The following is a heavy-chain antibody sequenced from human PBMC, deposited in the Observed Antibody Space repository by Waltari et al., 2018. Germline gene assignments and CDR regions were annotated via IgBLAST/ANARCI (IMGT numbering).Heavy chain of an antibody. CDR1: GFTFTDAW. J-gene: IGHJ4*02. CDR2: IKSKADGGTT. Sequence: EVHLVASGGGLVEPGGSLRLSCAASGFTFTDAWLRWVRQAPGKGLECVGRIKSKADGGTTDYVAPVKGRFSISRDDSENTLYLQMNSLKTEDTAVYYCTTDYPPYDRRGYWGQGTLVTVSS. CDR3: TTDYPPYDRRGY. V-gene: IGHV3-15*01. D-gene: IGHD3-22*01.